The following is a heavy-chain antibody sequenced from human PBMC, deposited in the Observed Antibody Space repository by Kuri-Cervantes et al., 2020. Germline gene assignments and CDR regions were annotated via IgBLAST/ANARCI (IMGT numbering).Heavy chain of an antibody. CDR3: AKETAATTDY. CDR1: GFTFSIYA. J-gene: IGHJ4*02. V-gene: IGHV3-23*01. CDR2: ISGSGGST. Sequence: GESLKISCAASGFTFSIYAMSWVRQAPGKGLEWVSAISGSGGSTYYADSVKGRFTISRDNAKNSLYLQMSSLRAEDTAVYYCAKETAATTDYWGQGTLVTVSS. D-gene: IGHD2-15*01.